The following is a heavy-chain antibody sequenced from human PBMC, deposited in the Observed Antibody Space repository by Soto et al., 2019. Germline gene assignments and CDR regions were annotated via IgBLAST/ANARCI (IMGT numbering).Heavy chain of an antibody. CDR1: GFTFSNYG. Sequence: VQLVESGGGVVQPGRSLRLSCAASGFTFSNYGMHWVRQAPGKGLEWVAVIWYDGSSQYYADSVKGRFTISRDNSKNTLFLQMNSLRAEDTAVYFCACLGRVASAAPGGDYWGQGTLVTASS. J-gene: IGHJ4*02. D-gene: IGHD2-2*01. CDR2: IWYDGSSQ. CDR3: ACLGRVASAAPGGDY. V-gene: IGHV3-33*01.